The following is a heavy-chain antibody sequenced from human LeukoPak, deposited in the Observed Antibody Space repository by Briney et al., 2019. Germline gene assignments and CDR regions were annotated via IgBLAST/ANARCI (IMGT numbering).Heavy chain of an antibody. CDR2: IYTSGST. D-gene: IGHD6-13*01. CDR1: GGSISSGSYY. J-gene: IGHJ2*01. V-gene: IGHV4-61*02. CDR3: ARVYYSSSYDYWYFDL. Sequence: SQTLSLTCTVSGGSISSGSYYWSWIRQPAGKGLEWIGRIYTSGSTDYNPSLKSRVTISVDTSKNQFSLKLSSVTAADTAVYYCARVYYSSSYDYWYFDLWGRGTLVTVSS.